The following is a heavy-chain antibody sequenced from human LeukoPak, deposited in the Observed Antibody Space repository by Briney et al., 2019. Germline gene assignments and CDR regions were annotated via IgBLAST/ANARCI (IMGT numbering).Heavy chain of an antibody. D-gene: IGHD6-19*01. J-gene: IGHJ4*02. V-gene: IGHV3-21*01. CDR1: GFTFSSYA. CDR3: ARFETVAANPFEY. CDR2: ISSESNHI. Sequence: GRSLRLSCAASGFTFSSYAMSWVRQAPGMGLEWVSSISSESNHILYADSVKGRFTISRDNAKSSLYLQMNSLRAEDTAVYYCARFETVAANPFEYWGQGARVTVSS.